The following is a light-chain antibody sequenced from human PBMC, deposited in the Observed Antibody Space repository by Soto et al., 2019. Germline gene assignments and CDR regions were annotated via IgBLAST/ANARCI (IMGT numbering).Light chain of an antibody. CDR1: QSIRTW. Sequence: DIQMTQSPSTLSASVGDRVIITCRASQSIRTWLAWYQQKPGKAPKLLIYKASSLESGVPSRFSGSGSGTEFTHTISSLQPDDFATYYCQQYETMVTFGQGTKVEIK. V-gene: IGKV1-5*03. CDR3: QQYETMVT. J-gene: IGKJ1*01. CDR2: KAS.